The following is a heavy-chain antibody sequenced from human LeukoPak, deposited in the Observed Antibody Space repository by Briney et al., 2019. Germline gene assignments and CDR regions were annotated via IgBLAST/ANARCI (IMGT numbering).Heavy chain of an antibody. V-gene: IGHV3-64D*06. CDR2: ISSNGGST. CDR3: ARGPGLGYCSSTSCYPPDY. CDR1: GFTFSSYA. D-gene: IGHD2-2*01. J-gene: IGHJ4*02. Sequence: QPGGSLRLSCSASGFTFSSYAMHWVRQAPGKGLEYVSAISSNGGSTYYADSVKGRFTISRDNSKNTLYLQMSSLRAEDTAVYYCARGPGLGYCSSTSCYPPDYWGQGTLVTVSS.